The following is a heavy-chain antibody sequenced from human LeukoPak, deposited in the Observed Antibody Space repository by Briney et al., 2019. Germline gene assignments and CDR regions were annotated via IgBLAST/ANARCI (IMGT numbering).Heavy chain of an antibody. J-gene: IGHJ4*02. CDR2: IIPILGIA. CDR1: GGTFSSYT. Sequence: ASVKVSCKXSGGTFSSYTISWVRQAPGQGLEWMGRIIPILGIANYAQKFQGRVTITADKSTSTAYMELSSLRSEDTAVYYCVRAAGWYYFDYWGQGTLVTVSS. V-gene: IGHV1-69*02. D-gene: IGHD6-13*01. CDR3: VRAAGWYYFDY.